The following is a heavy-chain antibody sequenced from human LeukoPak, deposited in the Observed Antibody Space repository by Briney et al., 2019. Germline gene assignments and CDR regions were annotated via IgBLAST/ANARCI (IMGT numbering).Heavy chain of an antibody. CDR3: TTSWPKVRKGDQ. V-gene: IGHV3-23*01. Sequence: PGGSLRLSCAASGFTFSDYAMRWVRQAPGKGLERLSEITRYGADTDYADSVKGRFTISRDNSKNTLYLQMNSLRVEDTAVYYCTTSWPKVRKGDQWGQGTLVTVS. J-gene: IGHJ4*02. CDR1: GFTFSDYA. D-gene: IGHD3-10*01. CDR2: ITRYGADT.